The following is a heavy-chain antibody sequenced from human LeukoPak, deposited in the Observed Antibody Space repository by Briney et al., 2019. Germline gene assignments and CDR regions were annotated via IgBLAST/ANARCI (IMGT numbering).Heavy chain of an antibody. CDR2: IYYNGNTY. J-gene: IGHJ4*02. D-gene: IGHD3-10*01. Sequence: PSETPSLTCTVSGGSIISSSYYWGWIRQPPGKGLEWIGTIYYNGNTYYYNPSLKSRVTISVDTSKNQFSLKLSSVTAADTAVYYCARTSLWFGELLVDYWGQGTLVTVSS. CDR1: GGSIISSSYY. V-gene: IGHV4-39*01. CDR3: ARTSLWFGELLVDY.